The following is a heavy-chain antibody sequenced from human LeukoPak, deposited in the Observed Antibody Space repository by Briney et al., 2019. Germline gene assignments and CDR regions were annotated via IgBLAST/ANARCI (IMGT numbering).Heavy chain of an antibody. Sequence: SETLSLTCAVYGGSFSGYYWSWIRQPPGKGLEWIGYIYYSGSTYYNPSLKSRVTISVDTSKNQFSLKLSSVTAADTAVYYCARESSSTRFDPWGQGTLVTVSS. CDR2: IYYSGST. V-gene: IGHV4-30-4*08. D-gene: IGHD2-2*01. J-gene: IGHJ5*02. CDR3: ARESSSTRFDP. CDR1: GGSFSGYY.